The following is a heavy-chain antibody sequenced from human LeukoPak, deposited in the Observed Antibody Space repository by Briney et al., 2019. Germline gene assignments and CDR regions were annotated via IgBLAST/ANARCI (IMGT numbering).Heavy chain of an antibody. Sequence: GGSLRLSCAASGFTFSSYSMNWVRQAPGKGLEWVSSISSSSSYIYYADSVKGRFTISRDNAKNSLYLQMNSLRAEDTAVYYCAREYCSGGSCWQTRFDYWGQGTLVTVSS. CDR2: ISSSSSYI. V-gene: IGHV3-21*01. J-gene: IGHJ4*02. CDR3: AREYCSGGSCWQTRFDY. CDR1: GFTFSSYS. D-gene: IGHD2-15*01.